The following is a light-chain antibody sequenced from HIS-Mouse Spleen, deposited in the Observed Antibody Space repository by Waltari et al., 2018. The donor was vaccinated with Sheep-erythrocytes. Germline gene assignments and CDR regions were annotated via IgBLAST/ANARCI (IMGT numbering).Light chain of an antibody. CDR1: ALPKKY. CDR3: QSADSSGTYVV. Sequence: SYELTQPPSVSVSPGQTARITCSGDALPKKYAYWYQQKSGQAPVLVIYKDNERPSGIPERFSGSSSGTTVTLTISGVQAEDEADYYCQSADSSGTYVVFGGGTKLTVL. CDR2: KDN. J-gene: IGLJ2*01. V-gene: IGLV3-25*03.